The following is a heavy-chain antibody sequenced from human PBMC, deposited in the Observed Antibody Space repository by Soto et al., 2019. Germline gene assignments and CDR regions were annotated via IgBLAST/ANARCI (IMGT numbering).Heavy chain of an antibody. D-gene: IGHD6-6*01. V-gene: IGHV3-23*01. CDR2: ISGSGGST. Sequence: PGGSLRLSCAASGFNFSSYAMSWVRQAPGKGLEWVSAISGSGGSTYYADSVKGRFTISRDNSKNTLYLQMNSLRAEDTAVYYCAKVPAARRYYYYYYMDVWGKGTTVTVSS. J-gene: IGHJ6*03. CDR3: AKVPAARRYYYYYYMDV. CDR1: GFNFSSYA.